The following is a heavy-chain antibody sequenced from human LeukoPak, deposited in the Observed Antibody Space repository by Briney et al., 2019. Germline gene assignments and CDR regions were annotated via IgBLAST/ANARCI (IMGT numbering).Heavy chain of an antibody. Sequence: GGSLRLSCAASGFTFSSYAMNWVRQAPGKGLEWVSVISGSGGNTYYADSVKGRFTISRDNSKNTLYLQMNSLRAEDTAVYYCAKQAEAYRDSVSQYWGQGTLVTVSS. CDR2: ISGSGGNT. CDR1: GFTFSSYA. CDR3: AKQAEAYRDSVSQY. J-gene: IGHJ1*01. D-gene: IGHD4-17*01. V-gene: IGHV3-23*01.